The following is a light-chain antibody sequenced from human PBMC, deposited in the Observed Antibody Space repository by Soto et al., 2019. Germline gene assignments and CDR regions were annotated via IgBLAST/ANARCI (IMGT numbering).Light chain of an antibody. J-gene: IGKJ4*01. CDR3: QQYQSFSLT. CDR1: QSISNW. Sequence: DIQMTQSPSTLSASVGDRVTITCRASQSISNWLAWYQQKPGKAPKLLIYKTSNLESGVPSRFSGSGSGTEFYLTISRLQPDDFATYDCQQYQSFSLTFGGGTRVEVK. V-gene: IGKV1-5*03. CDR2: KTS.